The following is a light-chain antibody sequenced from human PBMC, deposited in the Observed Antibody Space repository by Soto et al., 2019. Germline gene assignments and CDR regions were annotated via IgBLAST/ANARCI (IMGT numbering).Light chain of an antibody. Sequence: YELTQPPSVSVAPGQTATITCGGDNIGSKSVHWSQQQPGQAPVLVVYHNSDRPSGIPERFSGSNSGNTATLTISRVEAGDEADYYCQVWDSSSDHSGVVFGGGTKVTVL. CDR1: NIGSKS. CDR3: QVWDSSSDHSGVV. CDR2: HNS. J-gene: IGLJ2*01. V-gene: IGLV3-21*02.